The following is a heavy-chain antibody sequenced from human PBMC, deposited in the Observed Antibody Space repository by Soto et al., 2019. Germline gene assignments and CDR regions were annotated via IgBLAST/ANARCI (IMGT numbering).Heavy chain of an antibody. J-gene: IGHJ4*02. CDR1: GFNFSSYG. D-gene: IGHD2-2*01. CDR2: ISYDGSHK. CDR3: AKGLVKTSSWPAD. Sequence: HVQLVESGGGVVQPGRSLRLSCAVSGFNFSSYGMHCVRQAPGKGLEWVAVISYDGSHKASADSVKGRFAISRDNSKNTLFLQMNSLRVEDTAVYYCAKGLVKTSSWPADWGQGTLVTVSS. V-gene: IGHV3-30*18.